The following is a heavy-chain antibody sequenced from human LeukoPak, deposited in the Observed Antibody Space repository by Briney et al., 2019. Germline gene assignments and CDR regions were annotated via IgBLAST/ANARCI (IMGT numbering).Heavy chain of an antibody. CDR2: IRSKANSYAT. CDR3: TSPHGGGDY. J-gene: IGHJ4*02. Sequence: GGSLRLSCAASGFTFSGSAMHWVRQASGKGLEWVGRIRSKANSYATAYAASVKGRFTISRDDSKDTAYLQMNSLKTEDTAVYYCTSPHGGGDYWGQGTLVTVSS. CDR1: GFTFSGSA. D-gene: IGHD3-10*01. V-gene: IGHV3-73*01.